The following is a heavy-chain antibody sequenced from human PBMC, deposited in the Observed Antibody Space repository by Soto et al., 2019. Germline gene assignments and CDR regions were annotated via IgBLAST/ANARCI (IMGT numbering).Heavy chain of an antibody. CDR2: IWYDGSNK. CDR3: ARAATKAPLDY. V-gene: IGHV3-33*01. D-gene: IGHD2-15*01. J-gene: IGHJ4*02. Sequence: GGSLRLSCAASGFTFSSYGMHWVRQAPGKGLEWVAVIWYDGSNKYYADSVKGRFTISRDNSKNTLYLQMNSLRAEDTAVYYCARAATKAPLDYWGQGTLVTVSS. CDR1: GFTFSSYG.